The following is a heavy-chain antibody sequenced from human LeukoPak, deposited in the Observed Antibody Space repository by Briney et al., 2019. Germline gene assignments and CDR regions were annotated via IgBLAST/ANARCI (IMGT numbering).Heavy chain of an antibody. CDR3: ARVLRGYCSGGTCYRGFDY. Sequence: SETLSLTCAVYGGSFSGYYWSWVRDPPGKGLEWIGDISHRGSTNYNPSLKSRVTMSGDTSKNQFSLTLGSATAADMAVYYCARVLRGYCSGGTCYRGFDYWGQGALVTVSS. J-gene: IGHJ4*02. CDR1: GGSFSGYY. CDR2: ISHRGST. D-gene: IGHD2-15*01. V-gene: IGHV4-34*01.